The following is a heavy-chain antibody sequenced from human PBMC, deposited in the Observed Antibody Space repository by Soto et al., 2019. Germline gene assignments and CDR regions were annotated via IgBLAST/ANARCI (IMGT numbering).Heavy chain of an antibody. CDR1: GFTFRNFW. V-gene: IGHV3-7*01. J-gene: IGHJ4*02. Sequence: PGGSLRLSCAGSGFTFRNFWMGWVRQAPGKRLEWVANIKQDGTETSYADSVKGRFTVSRDNAKNSLYLQMNSLGADDTAVYYCARENYFDYWGQGALVTVS. CDR2: IKQDGTET. CDR3: ARENYFDY.